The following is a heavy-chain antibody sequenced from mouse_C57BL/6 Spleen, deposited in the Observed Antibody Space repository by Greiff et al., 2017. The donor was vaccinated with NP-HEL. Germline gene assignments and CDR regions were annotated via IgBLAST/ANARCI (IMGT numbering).Heavy chain of an antibody. Sequence: EVKLMESEGGLVQPGSSMKLSCTASGFTFSDYYMAWVRQVPEKGLEWVANINYDGSSTYYLDSLKSRFIISRDNAKNILYLQMSSLKSEDTATYYCAAYYRGYFDVWGTGTTVTVSS. CDR3: AAYYRGYFDV. J-gene: IGHJ1*03. CDR2: INYDGSST. CDR1: GFTFSDYY. D-gene: IGHD2-12*01. V-gene: IGHV5-16*01.